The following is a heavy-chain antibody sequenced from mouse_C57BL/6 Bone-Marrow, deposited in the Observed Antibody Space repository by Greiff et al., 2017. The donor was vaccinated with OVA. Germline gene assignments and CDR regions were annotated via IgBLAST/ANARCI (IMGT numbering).Heavy chain of an antibody. J-gene: IGHJ1*03. CDR2: IHPNSGST. Sequence: QVQLQQPGAELVKPGASVKLSCKASGYTFTSYWMHWVKQRPGQGLEWIGMIHPNSGSTNYNEKFKSKATLTVDKSSSTAYMQLSSLTSEDSAVYYCARKAVWYDYRYWYFDGWGTGTTVTVSS. V-gene: IGHV1-64*01. CDR1: GYTFTSYW. CDR3: ARKAVWYDYRYWYFDG. D-gene: IGHD2-4*01.